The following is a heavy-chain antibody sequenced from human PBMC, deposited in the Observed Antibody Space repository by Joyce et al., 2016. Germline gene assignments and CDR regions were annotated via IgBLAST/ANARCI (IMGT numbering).Heavy chain of an antibody. J-gene: IGHJ5*01. CDR1: GFTVSSYE. Sequence: VQLVESGGGLVQPGGSLRLSCAASGFTVSSYEMNWVRQAPEKGLEWMSSISNSGSFMKYADSVKGRFTIFRDNAKNSLSLQMNSLRVEDTALYYCARRFDSWGQGTLVTVSS. CDR3: ARRFDS. V-gene: IGHV3-48*03. CDR2: ISNSGSFM.